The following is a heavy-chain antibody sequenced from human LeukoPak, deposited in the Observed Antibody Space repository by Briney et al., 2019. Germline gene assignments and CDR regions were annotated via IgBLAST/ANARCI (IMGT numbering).Heavy chain of an antibody. D-gene: IGHD3-9*01. CDR3: ARSIGLTGGGVDV. Sequence: GGSLRLSCAASGFSFSDYNMNWVRQAPGKGLEWVSYVTDSGSTIHYADSVKGRFTISRDNAKNSLYLQMNSLRAEDTAVYYCARSIGLTGGGVDVWGQGTTVTVSS. CDR2: VTDSGSTI. J-gene: IGHJ6*02. V-gene: IGHV3-11*01. CDR1: GFSFSDYN.